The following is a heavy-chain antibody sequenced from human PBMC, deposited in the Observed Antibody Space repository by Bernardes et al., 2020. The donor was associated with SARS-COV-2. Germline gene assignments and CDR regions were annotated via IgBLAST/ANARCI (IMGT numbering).Heavy chain of an antibody. V-gene: IGHV2-5*02. CDR1: GFSLTTTGVG. J-gene: IGHJ5*01. D-gene: IGHD2-2*01. CDR2: IYWDDDE. Sequence: SGPTLVKPTQTLTLTCTFSGFSLTTTGVGVGWIRQPPGKALEWLALIYWDDDERYSPSLKSRLTITKDTSKNQVVLTMTNMDPVDTATYYCAQRRTRPLPGQWFHPRGQGILVTVSS. CDR3: AQRRTRPLPGQWFHP.